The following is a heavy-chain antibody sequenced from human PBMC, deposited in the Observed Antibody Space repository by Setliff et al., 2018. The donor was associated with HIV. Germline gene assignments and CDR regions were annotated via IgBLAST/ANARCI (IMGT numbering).Heavy chain of an antibody. CDR2: IYPSGRT. V-gene: IGHV4-30-2*06. CDR1: GDSMSSGDYS. Sequence: SETLSLTCAVSGDSMSSGDYSWNWIRQSPGKGLEWIGYIYPSGRTYYNPSLKNRVTMSIDRSKKQFSLNLSSVTAVDTALYFCVREGAGSGSYYLDFWGQGILVTVSS. J-gene: IGHJ4*02. D-gene: IGHD3-10*01. CDR3: VREGAGSGSYYLDF.